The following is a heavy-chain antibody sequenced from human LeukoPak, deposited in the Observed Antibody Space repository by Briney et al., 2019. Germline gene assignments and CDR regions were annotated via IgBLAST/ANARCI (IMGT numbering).Heavy chain of an antibody. V-gene: IGHV3-23*01. CDR3: ATYRRGYHVSSESYYFDY. CDR2: ISGSGGST. D-gene: IGHD3-22*01. Sequence: GGSLRLSCAASGFTFSSYAMSWVRQAPGKGLEWVSAISGSGGSTYYADSVKGRFTISRDNSKNTLFLQMNGLRAEDTAVYYCATYRRGYHVSSESYYFDYWGQGTLVTVSS. CDR1: GFTFSSYA. J-gene: IGHJ4*02.